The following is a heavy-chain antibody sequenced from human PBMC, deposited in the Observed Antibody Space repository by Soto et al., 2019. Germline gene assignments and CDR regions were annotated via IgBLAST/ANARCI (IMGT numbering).Heavy chain of an antibody. Sequence: GGSLRLSCLSSGFTFSDFAMTWVRHVPGRGLEWVASLDGAGGSTYYAESVRGRFSISRDNSQNTLSLQVKRLTVDDTAIYYCAAPRDEYGSGVSWFTYGMDIWGQGTTVTVSS. CDR1: GFTFSDFA. V-gene: IGHV3-23*01. CDR3: AAPRDEYGSGVSWFTYGMDI. J-gene: IGHJ6*02. CDR2: LDGAGGST. D-gene: IGHD3-10*01.